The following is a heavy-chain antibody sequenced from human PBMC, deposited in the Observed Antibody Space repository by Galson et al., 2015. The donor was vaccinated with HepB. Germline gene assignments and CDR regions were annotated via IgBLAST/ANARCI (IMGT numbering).Heavy chain of an antibody. Sequence: SVKVSCKASGYTFTSYYMHWVRQAPGQGLEWMGIINPSGGSTSYAQKLQGRVTMTRDTSTSTVYMELSSLRSEDTAVYYCARDPLSGSYGGGFGYWGQGTLVTVSS. CDR1: GYTFTSYY. V-gene: IGHV1-46*04. J-gene: IGHJ4*02. D-gene: IGHD1-26*01. CDR2: INPSGGST. CDR3: ARDPLSGSYGGGFGY.